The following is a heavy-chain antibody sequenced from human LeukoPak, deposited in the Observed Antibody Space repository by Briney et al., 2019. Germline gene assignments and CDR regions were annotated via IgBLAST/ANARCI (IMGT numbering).Heavy chain of an antibody. CDR3: ARAERRLVVVTPLWFDP. V-gene: IGHV3-30*03. D-gene: IGHD3-22*01. J-gene: IGHJ5*02. CDR1: GFTFVDYG. Sequence: GGSLRLSCAASGFTFVDYGMSWCRQAPGKGLEGLAVISYDGRNKYYADSVKGRFTISRDNSKNPLHLQMHSLRAEDTAVYYCARAERRLVVVTPLWFDPWGQGTLVTVSS. CDR2: ISYDGRNK.